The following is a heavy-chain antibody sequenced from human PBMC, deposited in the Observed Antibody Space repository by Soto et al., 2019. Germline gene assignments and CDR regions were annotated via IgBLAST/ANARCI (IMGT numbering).Heavy chain of an antibody. J-gene: IGHJ5*02. CDR1: GYSFSSYD. CDR2: MNPNSGNT. CDR3: ARGHRNGYPAQIWFDP. D-gene: IGHD5-18*01. Sequence: QVQLAQSGAEVKKPGAAVRVSCKASGYSFSSYDINWVRQATGQGLEWMGWMNPNSGNTGYAQKFQVRVTMTRNNSITTAYMELSSLRSEDTAVYYCARGHRNGYPAQIWFDPWGQGTLVTVSS. V-gene: IGHV1-8*01.